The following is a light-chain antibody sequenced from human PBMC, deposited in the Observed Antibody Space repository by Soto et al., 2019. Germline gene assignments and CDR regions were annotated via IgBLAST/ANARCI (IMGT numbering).Light chain of an antibody. V-gene: IGLV1-44*01. Sequence: QSVLTHPPAASGTPGQRVTISCSGSSSNIGSHTVNWYQQLPVPAPKLLIYSNNQRPSGVADGFSGSKSGTSASLAIRGLQSEDEADYLCAAWDDSLNGVVFGGGTKVTVL. CDR1: SSNIGSHT. J-gene: IGLJ2*01. CDR2: SNN. CDR3: AAWDDSLNGVV.